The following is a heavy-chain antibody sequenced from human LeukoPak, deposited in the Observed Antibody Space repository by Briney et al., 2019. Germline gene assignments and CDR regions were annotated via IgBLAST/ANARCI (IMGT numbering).Heavy chain of an antibody. CDR3: ARVSSMNWPDYFDY. J-gene: IGHJ4*02. CDR1: GFTFSNYA. Sequence: QSGGSLRLSCAASGFTFSNYAMSWVRQAPGKGLEWVSALSGSGGSTYYADSVKGRFTISRDNSKNTLYLQMNSLGAEDTAVYYCARVSSMNWPDYFDYWGQGTLVTVSS. V-gene: IGHV3-23*01. D-gene: IGHD1-1*01. CDR2: LSGSGGST.